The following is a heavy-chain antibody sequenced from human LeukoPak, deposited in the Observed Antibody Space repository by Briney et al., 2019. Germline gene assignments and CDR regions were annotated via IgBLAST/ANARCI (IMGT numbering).Heavy chain of an antibody. J-gene: IGHJ5*02. V-gene: IGHV1-18*01. CDR3: ARDMGELGGFDP. Sequence: GASVKVSCKASGYSPTDYGFSWVRQAPGQGLEWMGWISGYNGNTNYAQKFQDRVTMTTDTSTSTAYMELRSLRSEDTAVYYCARDMGELGGFDPWGQGTLVTVSS. D-gene: IGHD1-26*01. CDR1: GYSPTDYG. CDR2: ISGYNGNT.